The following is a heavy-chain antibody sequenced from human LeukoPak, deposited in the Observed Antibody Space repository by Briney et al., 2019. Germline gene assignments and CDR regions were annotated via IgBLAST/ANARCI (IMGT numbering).Heavy chain of an antibody. J-gene: IGHJ4*02. V-gene: IGHV3-48*01. CDR3: ARKVLWFGEFLDY. CDR1: GFTFSSYS. D-gene: IGHD3-10*01. Sequence: PGGSLRLSCAASGFTFSSYSMNWVRQAPGKGLEWVSYISSSSSTIYYADSVKGRFTISGDNAKNSLYLQMNSLRAEDTAVYYCARKVLWFGEFLDYWGQGTLVTVSS. CDR2: ISSSSSTI.